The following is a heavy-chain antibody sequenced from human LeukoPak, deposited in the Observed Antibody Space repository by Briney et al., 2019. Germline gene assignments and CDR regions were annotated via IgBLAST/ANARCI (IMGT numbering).Heavy chain of an antibody. CDR1: GGSISSYY. J-gene: IGHJ4*02. V-gene: IGHV4-59*08. Sequence: SETLSLTCTVSGGSISSYYWSWIRQPPGKGLEWIAYIYYSGSTKYNPSLKSRVTISVDTSKNQFSLKLSSVTAADTAVYYCARGLFSITIFGVVIKSEGFDYWGQGTLVTVSS. D-gene: IGHD3-3*01. CDR3: ARGLFSITIFGVVIKSEGFDY. CDR2: IYYSGST.